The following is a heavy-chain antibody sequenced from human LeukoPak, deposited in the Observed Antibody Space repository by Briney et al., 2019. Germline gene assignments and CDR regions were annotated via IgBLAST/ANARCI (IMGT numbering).Heavy chain of an antibody. Sequence: PGGSLRLSCAASGFTFSSYWMSWVRQAPGKGLEGVANIKQDGSEKYYVDSVKGRFTISRDNAKNSLYLQMNSLRAEDTAVYYCARDYDILTGEVYFDYWGQGTLVTVSS. CDR3: ARDYDILTGEVYFDY. V-gene: IGHV3-7*01. CDR2: IKQDGSEK. CDR1: GFTFSSYW. D-gene: IGHD3-9*01. J-gene: IGHJ4*02.